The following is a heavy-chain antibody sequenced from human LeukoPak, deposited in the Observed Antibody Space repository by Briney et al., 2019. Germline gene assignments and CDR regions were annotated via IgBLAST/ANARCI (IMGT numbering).Heavy chain of an antibody. CDR2: ISSSGSTI. CDR1: GFTFSDYY. Sequence: GGSLRLSCAASGFTFSDYYMSWIRQAPGKGLKWVSYISSSGSTIYYADSVKGRFTISRDNAKNSLYLQMNSLRAEDTAVYYCASAPLYHWFDPWGQGTLVTVSS. CDR3: ASAPLYHWFDP. J-gene: IGHJ5*02. D-gene: IGHD2-2*01. V-gene: IGHV3-11*01.